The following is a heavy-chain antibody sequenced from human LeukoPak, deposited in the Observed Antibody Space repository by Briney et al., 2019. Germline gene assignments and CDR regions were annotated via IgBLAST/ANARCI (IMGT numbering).Heavy chain of an antibody. V-gene: IGHV1-8*02. CDR2: MNPNSGNT. Sequence: GASVKVSCKASGYTFTSYGINWVRQATGQGLEWMGWMNPNSGNTGYAQKFQGRVTMTRNTSISTAYMELSSLRSEDTAVYYCARGQYYYGSGSYVIYYYYYGMDVWGQGTTVTVSS. CDR1: GYTFTSYG. J-gene: IGHJ6*02. D-gene: IGHD3-10*01. CDR3: ARGQYYYGSGSYVIYYYYYGMDV.